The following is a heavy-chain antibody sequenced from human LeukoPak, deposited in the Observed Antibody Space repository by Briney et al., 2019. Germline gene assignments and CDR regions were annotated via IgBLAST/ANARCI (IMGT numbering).Heavy chain of an antibody. Sequence: PSETLSLTCTVSGGSISSYYWSWIRQPPGKGLEWIGYIYYSGSTNYNPSLKSRVTISVDTSKNQFSLKLSSVTAADTAVYYCARDARGRWLQFENWGQGTLVTVSS. D-gene: IGHD5-24*01. CDR1: GGSISSYY. CDR2: IYYSGST. V-gene: IGHV4-59*01. CDR3: ARDARGRWLQFEN. J-gene: IGHJ4*02.